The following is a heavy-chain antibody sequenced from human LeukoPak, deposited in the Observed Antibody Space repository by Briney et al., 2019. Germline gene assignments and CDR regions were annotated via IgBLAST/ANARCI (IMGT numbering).Heavy chain of an antibody. CDR1: GYTFTNYA. CDR3: ARGLLWFGELSPLGY. J-gene: IGHJ4*02. V-gene: IGHV1-3*01. CDR2: INAGNGNT. D-gene: IGHD3-10*01. Sequence: ASVKVSCKASGYTFTNYAIHWVCQAPGQGLEWMGWINAGNGNTRYSQKLQDRVTITRDTSANTVYMELSSLRSEDTAVYFCARGLLWFGELSPLGYWGQGTLVTVSS.